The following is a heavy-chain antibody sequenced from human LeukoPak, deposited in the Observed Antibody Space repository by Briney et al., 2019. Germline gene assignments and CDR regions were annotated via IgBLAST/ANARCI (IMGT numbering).Heavy chain of an antibody. Sequence: PGGSLRLSCAASEFSFSNYWMTWVRQAPGKGLQWVANINQDGSKIYYADSVEGRFTISRDNAKNSLYLQMNSLRAQDTAIYYCARGRLYDSATLRDFDDWGQGSLVTVSS. D-gene: IGHD5/OR15-5a*01. V-gene: IGHV3-7*04. CDR3: ARGRLYDSATLRDFDD. CDR2: INQDGSKI. J-gene: IGHJ4*02. CDR1: EFSFSNYW.